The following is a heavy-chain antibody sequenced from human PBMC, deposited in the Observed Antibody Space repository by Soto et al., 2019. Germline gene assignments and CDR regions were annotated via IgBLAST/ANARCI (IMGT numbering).Heavy chain of an antibody. J-gene: IGHJ4*02. D-gene: IGHD1-1*01. CDR2: ISDRGDTT. Sequence: VGSLRLSCAASGFTISSNAMYWVRRAPGKGLEWVSAISDRGDTTHYADSVKGRFTISRDTSKNTLYLQLNTLRGDDTAVYYCAKDKPGTTSFDYWGQGTLVTVSS. CDR3: AKDKPGTTSFDY. CDR1: GFTISSNA. V-gene: IGHV3-23*01.